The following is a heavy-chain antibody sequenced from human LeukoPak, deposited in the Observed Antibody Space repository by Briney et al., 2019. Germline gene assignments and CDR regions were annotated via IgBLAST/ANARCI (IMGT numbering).Heavy chain of an antibody. V-gene: IGHV3-53*01. J-gene: IGHJ3*02. D-gene: IGHD3-10*01. CDR1: GFTVSSNY. CDR3: VYYGSGTDAFDI. Sequence: GGSLRLSCAASGFTVSSNYMSWVRQAPGKGLEWVSTIYSGGSTFYADSVKGRFTISRDNAKNTLYLQMNSLRAEDTAVYYCVYYGSGTDAFDIWGQGTMVTVSS. CDR2: IYSGGST.